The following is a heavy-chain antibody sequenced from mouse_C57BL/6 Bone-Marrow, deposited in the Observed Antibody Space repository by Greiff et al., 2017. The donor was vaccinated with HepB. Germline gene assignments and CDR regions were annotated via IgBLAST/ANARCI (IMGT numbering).Heavy chain of an antibody. Sequence: QVQLQQPGAELVRPGSSVKLSCKASGYTFTSYWMHWVKQRPIQGLEWIGNIDPSHSETHYNQKFKDKATLTVDKSSSTAYMQLSSLTSEDSAVYYCARRGPSLAGYYFDYWGQGTTLTVSS. CDR2: IDPSHSET. CDR1: GYTFTSYW. J-gene: IGHJ2*01. V-gene: IGHV1-52*01. CDR3: ARRGPSLAGYYFDY.